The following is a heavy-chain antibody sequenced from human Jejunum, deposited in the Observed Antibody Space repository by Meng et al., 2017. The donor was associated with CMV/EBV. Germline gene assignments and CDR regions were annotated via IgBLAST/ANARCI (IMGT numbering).Heavy chain of an antibody. J-gene: IGHJ4*02. CDR1: GFTFDGYA. CDR2: ISWNSGSV. D-gene: IGHD6-6*01. CDR3: AKESQQLVLDY. V-gene: IGHV3-9*01. Sequence: AASGFTFDGYAMHWVRQSPGEGLEWVSGISWNSGSVDYADSVKGQFTISRDNAKNSLYLQMNSLRAEDTALYYCAKESQQLVLDYWGQGTLVTVSS.